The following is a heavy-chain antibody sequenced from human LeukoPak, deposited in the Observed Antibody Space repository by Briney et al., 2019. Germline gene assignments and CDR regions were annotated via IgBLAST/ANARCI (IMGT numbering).Heavy chain of an antibody. CDR1: GFTFSNYY. Sequence: GGSLRLSCAASGFTFSNYYMSWVRQAPGKGLEWVANIKQDGSEKYSADSVKGRFTISRDNAKNSLFLQMNRLRAEDTAVYYCARGRWLDYWGQGTLVTVSS. D-gene: IGHD6-13*01. CDR2: IKQDGSEK. V-gene: IGHV3-7*04. J-gene: IGHJ4*02. CDR3: ARGRWLDY.